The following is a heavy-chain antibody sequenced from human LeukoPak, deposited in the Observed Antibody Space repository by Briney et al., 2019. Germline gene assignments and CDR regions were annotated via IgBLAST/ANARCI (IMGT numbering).Heavy chain of an antibody. CDR2: INDTVNT. Sequence: SETLSLTCTVSRGALNSYYWTWFRQSPGKALEWIGYINDTVNTNYNSSLKGRVTISVDTSKNQFSLNLRSVTAADTAIYYCARGRITIFGVLTPHFDYWGQGTLVTAAS. V-gene: IGHV4-59*01. J-gene: IGHJ4*02. CDR3: ARGRITIFGVLTPHFDY. CDR1: RGALNSYY. D-gene: IGHD3-3*01.